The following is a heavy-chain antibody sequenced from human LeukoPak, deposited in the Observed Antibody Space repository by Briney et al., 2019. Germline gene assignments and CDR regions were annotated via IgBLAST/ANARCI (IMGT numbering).Heavy chain of an antibody. D-gene: IGHD1-1*01. CDR3: ARFKQLGRSFDS. J-gene: IGHJ4*02. CDR2: IYYSGTT. V-gene: IGHV4-39*07. CDR1: GGSIGKTSYY. Sequence: SETLSLTCTASGGSIGKTSYYWGWIRQPPGKGLEWIGNIYYSGTTYYNPSLKSRVTISVDTSKNQFSLTLNSVTAADTAVYFCARFKQLGRSFDSWGLGSLVTVSS.